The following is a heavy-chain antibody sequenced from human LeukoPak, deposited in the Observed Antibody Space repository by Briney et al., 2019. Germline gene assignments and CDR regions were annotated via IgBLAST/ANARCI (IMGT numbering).Heavy chain of an antibody. CDR1: GFTFSNYA. CDR2: ISADGDRT. CDR3: VKDDTVTSSFDY. V-gene: IGHV3-23*01. Sequence: GGSLRLSCAVSGFTFSNYAMSWVRQAPGKGLNWVSSISADGDRTYSADSVKGRFSISGDNSKNTLSLQLNSLRVEDTAVYYCVKDDTVTSSFDYWGQGTLITVSS. D-gene: IGHD4-17*01. J-gene: IGHJ4*02.